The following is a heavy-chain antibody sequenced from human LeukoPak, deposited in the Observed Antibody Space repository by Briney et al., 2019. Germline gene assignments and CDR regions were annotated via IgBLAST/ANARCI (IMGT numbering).Heavy chain of an antibody. CDR1: GFTFSSYA. CDR3: ARDKGNGDPRKFDY. J-gene: IGHJ4*02. Sequence: GGSLRLTCAASGFTFSSYAMSWVRQAPGKGLEWVSAISGSGGSTYYAVSVKGRFTISRDNAKNSLYLQMNSLRAEDTAVYYCARDKGNGDPRKFDYWGQGTLVTVSS. V-gene: IGHV3-23*01. D-gene: IGHD3-10*01. CDR2: ISGSGGST.